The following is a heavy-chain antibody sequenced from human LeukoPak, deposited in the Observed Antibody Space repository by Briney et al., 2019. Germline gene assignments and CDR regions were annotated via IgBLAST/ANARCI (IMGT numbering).Heavy chain of an antibody. D-gene: IGHD1-14*01. Sequence: ASVKVSCKASGGTFSSYAISWVRQAPGQGLEWMGRIIPIIGITNYAEKFQVRVTITADKSTSTAYMELSSLRSEDTAVYYCARVRKTLVSWFDPWGQGTLVTVSS. CDR2: IIPIIGIT. CDR1: GGTFSSYA. J-gene: IGHJ5*02. V-gene: IGHV1-69*04. CDR3: ARVRKTLVSWFDP.